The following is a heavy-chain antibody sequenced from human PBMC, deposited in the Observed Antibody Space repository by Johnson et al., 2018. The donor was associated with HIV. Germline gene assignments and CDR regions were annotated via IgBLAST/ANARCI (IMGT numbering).Heavy chain of an antibody. Sequence: QVQLVESGGGLVKPGGSPRLSCAASGFTFSSYAMHWVRQAPGKGLEWVVVISYDGSNKYYADSVKGRFTISSYHSKNTLYRQMNSLRAEDTAVYYCARELEFGDLRKNDAFDIWGQGTMVTVSS. CDR2: ISYDGSNK. V-gene: IGHV3-30-3*01. J-gene: IGHJ3*02. D-gene: IGHD4-17*01. CDR3: ARELEFGDLRKNDAFDI. CDR1: GFTFSSYA.